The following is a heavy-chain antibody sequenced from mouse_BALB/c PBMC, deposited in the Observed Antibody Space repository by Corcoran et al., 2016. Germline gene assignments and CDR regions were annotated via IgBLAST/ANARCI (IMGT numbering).Heavy chain of an antibody. D-gene: IGHD1-1*02. CDR2: INTYTGEP. CDR1: GYTFTNYG. V-gene: IGHV9-3-1*01. CDR3: ARSFTMVLDY. J-gene: IGHJ2*01. Sequence: QIQLVQSGPELKKPGETVKISCKASGYTFTNYGMNWVKQAPGKGLKWMGWINTYTGEPTYADDFKGRFAFSLETSASTAYLQINNLKNEDTATYFCARSFTMVLDYWGQGTTLTVSS.